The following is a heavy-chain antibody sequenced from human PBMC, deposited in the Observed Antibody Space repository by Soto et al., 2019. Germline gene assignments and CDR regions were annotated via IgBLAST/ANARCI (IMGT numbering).Heavy chain of an antibody. J-gene: IGHJ5*02. CDR3: ARAQFYSGSGRYNNLMFDP. CDR2: IHGSGST. Sequence: SETLSLTCTVSGVSISDNYWTWIRQPAGKGLEWIGRIHGSGSTSYNPSLKTRLTMSVDTSNNLISLRLTSVTAADTAVYYCARAQFYSGSGRYNNLMFDPWGQGIQVTVSS. CDR1: GVSISDNY. V-gene: IGHV4-4*07. D-gene: IGHD3-10*01.